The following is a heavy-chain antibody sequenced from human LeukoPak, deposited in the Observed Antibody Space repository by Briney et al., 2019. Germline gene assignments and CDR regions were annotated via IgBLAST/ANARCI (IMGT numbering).Heavy chain of an antibody. CDR1: GFTFSNAW. CDR2: IKSKTDGGTT. J-gene: IGHJ4*02. CDR3: TTLIFLERPPNDDQFDY. V-gene: IGHV3-15*01. Sequence: GGSLRLSCAASGFTFSNAWMSWVRQAPGKGLEWVGRIKSKTDGGTTDYAAPVKGRFTISRDDSKNTLYLQMNSLKTEDTAVYYCTTLIFLERPPNDDQFDYWGQGTLVTVSS. D-gene: IGHD1-1*01.